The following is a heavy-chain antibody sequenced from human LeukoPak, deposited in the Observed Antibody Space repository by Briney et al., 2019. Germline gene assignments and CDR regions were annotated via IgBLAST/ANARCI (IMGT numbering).Heavy chain of an antibody. CDR3: ARVFGWLSSQYYFDY. V-gene: IGHV1-46*01. Sequence: ASVKVSCKASGYTFTSYYIHWVRQAPGQGLEWMGIISPSGGSTSYAQKFQGRVTMTRDMSTSTVYMELSSLRSEDTAVYYCARVFGWLSSQYYFDYWGQGTLVTVSS. J-gene: IGHJ4*02. CDR1: GYTFTSYY. D-gene: IGHD3-22*01. CDR2: ISPSGGST.